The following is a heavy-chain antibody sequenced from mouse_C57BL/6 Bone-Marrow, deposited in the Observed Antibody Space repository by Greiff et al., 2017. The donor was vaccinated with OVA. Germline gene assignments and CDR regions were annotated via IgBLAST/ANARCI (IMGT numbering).Heavy chain of an antibody. D-gene: IGHD1-1*01. CDR2: IRNKANNHAT. CDR1: GFTFSDAW. V-gene: IGHV6-6*01. J-gene: IGHJ1*03. Sequence: EVQGVESGGGLVQPGGSMKLSCAASGFTFSDAWMDWVRQSPGKGLEWVAEIRNKANNHATYYAESVKGRFTISRDDSKSSVYLQMNSLRAEDTGIYYCTSSSYPLYWYFDVWGTGTTVTVSS. CDR3: TSSSYPLYWYFDV.